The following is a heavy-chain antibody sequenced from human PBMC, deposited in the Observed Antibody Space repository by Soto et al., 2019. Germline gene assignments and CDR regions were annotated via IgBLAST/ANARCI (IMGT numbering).Heavy chain of an antibody. J-gene: IGHJ4*02. Sequence: GASVKVSCKTSGFTFSSSAVHWVRQARGHRLQWIGWIDVGSANANYAQMLQERVTISRDMSTSTAYMELSSLRSEDTAVYYCARQERPRYCSGGSCSGYTFDYWGQGTLVTVS. CDR1: GFTFSSSA. CDR3: ARQERPRYCSGGSCSGYTFDY. V-gene: IGHV1-58*01. D-gene: IGHD2-15*01. CDR2: IDVGSANA.